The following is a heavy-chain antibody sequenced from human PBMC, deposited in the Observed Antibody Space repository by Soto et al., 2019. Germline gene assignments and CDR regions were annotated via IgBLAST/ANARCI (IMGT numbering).Heavy chain of an antibody. J-gene: IGHJ4*02. CDR1: GFRFSDYG. Sequence: QVQLAESGGGVVQPGRSLRLSCIGSGFRFSDYGMHWVRQAPGKGLEWVAMMSFDGTYKYSADSVKGRFIISRDNSMNTLFLQMNSLRAGDTAVYYCAKDRRDGEYNSVYDFWGQGTLVTVSS. V-gene: IGHV3-30*18. CDR2: MSFDGTYK. CDR3: AKDRRDGEYNSVYDF. D-gene: IGHD4-17*01.